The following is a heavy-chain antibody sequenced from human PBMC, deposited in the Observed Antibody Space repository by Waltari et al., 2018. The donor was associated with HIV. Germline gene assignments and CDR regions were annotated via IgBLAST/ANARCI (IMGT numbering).Heavy chain of an antibody. CDR2: ISTSSTSK. J-gene: IGHJ6*02. Sequence: EVQLVESGGGLVKPGGSLTLSCVASVFTFSIYGMNWVRRAPGRGLEWVSAISTSSTSKYNEDSVKGRFTTSRDNTNETLYLHMHSLRAEDTAVYFCARAGRSDYHYALDVWGQGTTVTVSS. CDR3: ARAGRSDYHYALDV. V-gene: IGHV3-21*01. CDR1: VFTFSIYG. D-gene: IGHD3-10*01.